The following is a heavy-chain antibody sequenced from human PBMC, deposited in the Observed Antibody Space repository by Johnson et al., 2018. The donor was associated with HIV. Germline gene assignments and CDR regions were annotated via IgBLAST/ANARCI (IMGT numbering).Heavy chain of an antibody. CDR3: ARDPAQGWVGAPRDAFDI. CDR2: FNWNGDNT. J-gene: IGHJ3*02. V-gene: IGHV3-20*04. D-gene: IGHD1-26*01. CDR1: GFTFDDYG. Sequence: VQLVESGGGVIRPGGSLRLACEASGFTFDDYGISWVRQAPGKGLEWVSGFNWNGDNTGYADSVKGRFTISRDNAKNSLYLQMNSLRAEYTAVYYCARDPAQGWVGAPRDAFDIWGQGTMVTVSS.